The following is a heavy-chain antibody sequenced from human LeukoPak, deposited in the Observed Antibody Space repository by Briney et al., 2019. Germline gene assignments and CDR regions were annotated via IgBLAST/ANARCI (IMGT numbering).Heavy chain of an antibody. V-gene: IGHV4-59*01. D-gene: IGHD3-10*01. CDR2: LYYRRST. CDR3: GSPNYNPSLKSRVTRSVAKSKDQFSLKLSPVTAADTAVYYCARESRGWYGGNSEAFDY. CDR1: GGSISRYF. Sequence: PSETLSLTCTVSGGSISRYFLSGIRPPPGKGGEWMGDLYYRRSTKYNPSLKSRVTISVHASKNQFSLMLNCVPRASTAVYYSGSPNYNPSLKSRVTRSVAKSKDQFSLKLSPVTAADTAVYYCARESRGWYGGNSEAFDYWGQRTLVTV. J-gene: IGHJ4*02.